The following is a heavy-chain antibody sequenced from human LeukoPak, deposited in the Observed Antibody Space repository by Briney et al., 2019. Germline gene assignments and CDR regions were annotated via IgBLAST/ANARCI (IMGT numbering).Heavy chain of an antibody. V-gene: IGHV4-4*07. CDR2: IYTSGST. Sequence: SETLSLTCTVSGGSLSNYYWSWIRQPAGKGLEWIGRIYTSGSTNYNPSLKSRVTMSVDTSKNQFSLKLGSVTAADTAVYYCARRGYYDSRGWFDPWGQGTLVTVSS. CDR3: ARRGYYDSRGWFDP. J-gene: IGHJ5*02. CDR1: GGSLSNYY. D-gene: IGHD3-22*01.